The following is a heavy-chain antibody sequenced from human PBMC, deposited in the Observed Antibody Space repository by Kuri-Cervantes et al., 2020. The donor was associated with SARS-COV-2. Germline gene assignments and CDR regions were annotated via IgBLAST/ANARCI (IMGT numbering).Heavy chain of an antibody. V-gene: IGHV4-39*07. CDR3: ARGRGIAAAGTGSPAPGYFDL. Sequence: ESLKISCTVSGGSISSYYWSWIRQPPGKGLEWIGSIYYSGSTYYNPSLKSRVTISVDTSKNQFSLKLSSVTAADTAVYYCARGRGIAAAGTGSPAPGYFDLWGRGTLVTVSS. CDR2: IYYSGST. D-gene: IGHD6-13*01. J-gene: IGHJ2*01. CDR1: GGSISSYY.